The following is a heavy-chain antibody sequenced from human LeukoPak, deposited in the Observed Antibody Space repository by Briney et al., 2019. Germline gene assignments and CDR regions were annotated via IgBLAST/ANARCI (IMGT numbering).Heavy chain of an antibody. CDR1: GFTFSDYY. V-gene: IGHV3-11*04. D-gene: IGHD6-13*01. CDR2: ISSSGSTI. Sequence: GGSLRLSCAASGFTFSDYYMSWIRQAPGKVLEWVSYISSSGSTIYYADSVKGRFTISRDNAKNSLYLQMNSLRAEDTAVYYCARVTNSGYSSSWYNRRQWDAFDIWGQGTMVTVSS. J-gene: IGHJ3*02. CDR3: ARVTNSGYSSSWYNRRQWDAFDI.